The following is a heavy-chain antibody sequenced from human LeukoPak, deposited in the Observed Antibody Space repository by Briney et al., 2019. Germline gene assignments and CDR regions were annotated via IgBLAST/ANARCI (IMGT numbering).Heavy chain of an antibody. CDR3: ASTNWGTNYYYYGMDV. V-gene: IGHV1-2*02. J-gene: IGHJ6*02. CDR2: INPNSGGT. Sequence: GASVKVSCTASGYTFTGYYMHWMRQAPGQGLEWMGWINPNSGGTNYAQKFQGRVTMTRDTSISTAYMELSRLRSDDTAVYYCASTNWGTNYYYYGMDVWGQGTTVTVSS. D-gene: IGHD7-27*01. CDR1: GYTFTGYY.